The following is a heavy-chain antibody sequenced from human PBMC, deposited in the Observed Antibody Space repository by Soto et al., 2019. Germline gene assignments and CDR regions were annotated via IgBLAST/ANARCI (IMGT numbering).Heavy chain of an antibody. V-gene: IGHV3-23*01. D-gene: IGHD2-15*01. Sequence: PGGSLRLSCAASGFTFSSYAMSWVRQAPGKGLEWVSAISGSGGSTYYADSVKGRFTISRDNSKNTLYLQMNSLRAEDTAVYYCAKNAEKRDCSGGSCYMDVWGKGTTVTVSS. CDR2: ISGSGGST. J-gene: IGHJ6*03. CDR1: GFTFSSYA. CDR3: AKNAEKRDCSGGSCYMDV.